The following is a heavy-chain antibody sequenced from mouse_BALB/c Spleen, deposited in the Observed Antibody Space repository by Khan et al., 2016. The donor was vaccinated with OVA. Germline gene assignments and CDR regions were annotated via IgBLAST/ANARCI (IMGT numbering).Heavy chain of an antibody. V-gene: IGHV1S136*01. J-gene: IGHJ3*01. CDR1: GYTFTSYV. CDR3: ALVGSYCFSFVY. Sequence: VQLQQSGPEVVKPGASVKMSCKASGYTFTSYVMHWVKQKPGQGLEWIGYIYPFNDATKFNEKFNGKATLTSDKSSSTAYMELSSLTSEDSAVYYCALVGSYCFSFVYWGQGTLVTVSA. CDR2: IYPFNDAT. D-gene: IGHD2-12*01.